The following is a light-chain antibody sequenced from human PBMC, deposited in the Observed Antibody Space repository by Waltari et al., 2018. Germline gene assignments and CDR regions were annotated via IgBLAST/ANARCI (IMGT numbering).Light chain of an antibody. CDR3: QHYDGFPWT. V-gene: IGKV1-5*03. CDR1: QSISDW. CDR2: KAS. J-gene: IGKJ1*01. Sequence: DIQKTQSPSTLSASVGDRVTITCRASQSISDWLAWYQQKPGKAPKLLIYKASDLESGVPSRFSGSGSGTEFTLTISSLQPDDFATYYCQHYDGFPWTFGQGTEVESK.